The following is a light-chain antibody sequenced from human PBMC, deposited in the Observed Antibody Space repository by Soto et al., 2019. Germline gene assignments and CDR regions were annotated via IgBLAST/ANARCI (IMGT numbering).Light chain of an antibody. CDR1: QNISKY. J-gene: IGKJ2*01. CDR2: DAS. Sequence: DIQMTQSPSSLTASVGDRVTITCQTSQNISKYLIWYQQSPGKAPNLLIYDASNLEAGVPSRFSGRGSGTHFTLPISSLQPEDIGRYYCHQYDDLPYTFGQGTSLQIK. CDR3: HQYDDLPYT. V-gene: IGKV1-33*01.